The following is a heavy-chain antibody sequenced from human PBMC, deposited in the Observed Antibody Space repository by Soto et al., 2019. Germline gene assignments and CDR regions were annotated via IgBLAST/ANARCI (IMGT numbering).Heavy chain of an antibody. D-gene: IGHD5-18*01. J-gene: IGHJ6*02. CDR1: GFTFSSYG. CDR3: VKERYAQLWLEDYGMDV. Sequence: PGGSLRLSCAASGFTFSSYGIHWVRQAPGKGLEWVALISYDGTDKYYADSVKGRFTISRDNSKNTLYLQMSSLGPEATAVYYCVKERYAQLWLEDYGMDVWGQGTTVTVSS. CDR2: ISYDGTDK. V-gene: IGHV3-30*18.